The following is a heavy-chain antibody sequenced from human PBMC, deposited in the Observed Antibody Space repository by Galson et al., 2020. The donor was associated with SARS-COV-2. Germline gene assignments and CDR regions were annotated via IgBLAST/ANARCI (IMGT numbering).Heavy chain of an antibody. V-gene: IGHV3-73*01. CDR3: ASETPTNSHYFDY. J-gene: IGHJ4*02. D-gene: IGHD1-1*01. CDR2: IRSKANNYAT. CDR1: GFTFSDSP. Sequence: KVSCATSGFTFSDSPIHWVRQASGKGLEWVGRIRSKANNYATAYAASLKGRFTISRDGSKNTAYLQMNSLRTEDTAVYYCASETPTNSHYFDYWGQGTLVTVSS.